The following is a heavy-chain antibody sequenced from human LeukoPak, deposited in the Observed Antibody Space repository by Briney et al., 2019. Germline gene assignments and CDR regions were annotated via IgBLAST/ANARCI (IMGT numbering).Heavy chain of an antibody. CDR3: ARDQRIVGATTIDY. D-gene: IGHD1-26*01. CDR2: INYSGST. V-gene: IGHV4-39*07. J-gene: IGHJ4*02. Sequence: SETLSLTCGVYGGSISSSNYFWGCIRQPPGKGLECIAIINYSGSTYSSPSLKSRVTMSVDTSRNQFSLKLSSVTAADTAVYYCARDQRIVGATTIDYWGQGTLVTVSS. CDR1: GGSISSSNYF.